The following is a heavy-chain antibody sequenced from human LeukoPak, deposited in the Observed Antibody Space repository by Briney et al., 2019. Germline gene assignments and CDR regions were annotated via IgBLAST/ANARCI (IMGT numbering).Heavy chain of an antibody. CDR2: ISAYNGNT. Sequence: GASVKVSCKASGYTFTSYGISWMLQAPGQGLEWMGWISAYNGNTDYAQKLQGRVTMTTDTSTSTAYMELRSLRSDDTAVYYCARDASGSYTHDYWGQGTLVTVSS. CDR1: GYTFTSYG. D-gene: IGHD1-26*01. CDR3: ARDASGSYTHDY. J-gene: IGHJ4*02. V-gene: IGHV1-18*01.